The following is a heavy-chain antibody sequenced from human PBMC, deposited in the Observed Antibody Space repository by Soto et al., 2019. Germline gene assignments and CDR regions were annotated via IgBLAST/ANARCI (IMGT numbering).Heavy chain of an antibody. J-gene: IGHJ6*02. CDR2: IYPGDYDT. V-gene: IGHV5-51*01. D-gene: IGHD3-10*01. CDR1: GDSVTSYW. Sequence: GASLKISGQGSGDSVTSYWMGWERQMTGKGLEWMGIIYPGDYDTRYSPSFQGQVTISADKSISTAYLQWSSLKASDTAMYYCARALITMVRGVITPLDGMHVWGQGTTVTVSS. CDR3: ARALITMVRGVITPLDGMHV.